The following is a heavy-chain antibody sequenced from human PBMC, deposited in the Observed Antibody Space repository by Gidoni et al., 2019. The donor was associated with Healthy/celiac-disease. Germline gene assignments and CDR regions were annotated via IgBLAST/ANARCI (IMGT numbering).Heavy chain of an antibody. V-gene: IGHV4-39*01. J-gene: IGHJ4*02. CDR3: ARHGYCSSTSCYTQYYFDY. Sequence: QLQLQESGPGLVKPSETLSLTCTVSGGSIRSSSYYWGWIRQPPGKGLAWIVSMYYSGSTYYYPSLKSRVPISVDTSKNQFSLKLSSVTAADTAVYYCARHGYCSSTSCYTQYYFDYWGQGTLVTVSS. CDR2: MYYSGST. CDR1: GGSIRSSSYY. D-gene: IGHD2-2*02.